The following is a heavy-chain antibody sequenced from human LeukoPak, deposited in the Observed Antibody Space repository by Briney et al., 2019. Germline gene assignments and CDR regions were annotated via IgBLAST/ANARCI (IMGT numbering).Heavy chain of an antibody. CDR1: GGSFSGYY. Sequence: PSETLSFTCAVYGGSFSGYYWSWIRQPPGKGLEWIGEINHSGSTNYNPSLKSRVTMSVDTSKNQFSLKLSSVTAADTAVYYCARATVDSSGYYYVFHFDYWGQGTLVTVSS. J-gene: IGHJ4*02. CDR2: INHSGST. CDR3: ARATVDSSGYYYVFHFDY. D-gene: IGHD3-22*01. V-gene: IGHV4-34*01.